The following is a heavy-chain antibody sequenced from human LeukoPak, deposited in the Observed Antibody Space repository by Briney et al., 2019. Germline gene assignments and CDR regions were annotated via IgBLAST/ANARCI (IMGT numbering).Heavy chain of an antibody. CDR3: ARSRSCTTTSCYRYFFYYMDV. Sequence: PGESLRLSCAASGFNFDDYGMSWVRQAPGKGLEWVSGITWNGGRTGYADSVKGRFTISRDNAKNSLLLQMTSLRAEDTAIYFCARSRSCTTTSCYRYFFYYMDVWGRGSTVTVS. CDR2: ITWNGGRT. D-gene: IGHD2-2*01. J-gene: IGHJ6*03. V-gene: IGHV3-20*04. CDR1: GFNFDDYG.